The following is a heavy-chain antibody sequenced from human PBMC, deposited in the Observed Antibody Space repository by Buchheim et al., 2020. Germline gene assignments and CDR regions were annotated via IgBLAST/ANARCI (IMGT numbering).Heavy chain of an antibody. Sequence: QVQLQQSGPGLVKPSGTLSLTCTVSGDSISSDNWWSWVRQSPEKGLEWIGDVHHSGRTNSNPSLKSRVTISIDKFQNRFSLRLTSLSAADTAVYYCAKEDFWFDPWGQGTL. CDR2: VHHSGRT. V-gene: IGHV4-4*02. CDR3: AKEDFWFDP. D-gene: IGHD3-3*01. J-gene: IGHJ5*02. CDR1: GDSISSDNW.